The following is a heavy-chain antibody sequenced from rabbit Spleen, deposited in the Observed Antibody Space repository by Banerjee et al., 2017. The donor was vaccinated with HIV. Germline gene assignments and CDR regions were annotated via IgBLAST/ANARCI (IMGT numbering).Heavy chain of an antibody. CDR3: ARDTGTSFSTYGMDL. J-gene: IGHJ6*01. V-gene: IGHV1S40*01. CDR2: IYAGSSSNI. Sequence: QSLEESGGDLVKPGASLTLTCTASGFSFSYSDYMCWVRQPPGKGLEWIACIYAGSSSNIYSATWAKGRFTISKTSSTTVTLQMTSLTAADTATYFCARDTGTSFSTYGMDLWGPGTLVTVS. CDR1: GFSFSYSDY. D-gene: IGHD8-1*01.